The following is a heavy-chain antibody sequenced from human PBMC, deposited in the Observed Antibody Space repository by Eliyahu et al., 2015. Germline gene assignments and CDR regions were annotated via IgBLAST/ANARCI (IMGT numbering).Heavy chain of an antibody. J-gene: IGHJ2*01. CDR1: GESLGYYY. CDR3: ARGSGAHITIFEVAIKYYYLDV. D-gene: IGHD3-3*01. V-gene: IGHV4-34*01. CDR2: ISNGGRT. Sequence: QVHLQQWGAGLLKPSETLSLTCAVXGESLGYYYWIWVRXPPGKGMEWIGDISNGGRTTFNPSLKTRVTISRDPSKNQISLTMSSVTAADTAVYYCARGSGAHITIFEVAIKYYYLDVWGRGTLVTVSS.